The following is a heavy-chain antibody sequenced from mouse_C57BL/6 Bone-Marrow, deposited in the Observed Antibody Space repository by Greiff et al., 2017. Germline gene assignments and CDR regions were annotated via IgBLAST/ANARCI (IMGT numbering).Heavy chain of an antibody. CDR3: ARSYAMDY. Sequence: EVQLQQSGPELVKPGASVKISCKASGYTFTDYYMNWVKQSHGKSLEWIGDINPNNGGTSYNQKFKGKATLTVDKSSSTAYMELRSLTSEDSAVYYCARSYAMDYWGQGTLVTVSA. CDR1: GYTFTDYY. V-gene: IGHV1-26*01. D-gene: IGHD6-5*01. J-gene: IGHJ3*01. CDR2: INPNNGGT.